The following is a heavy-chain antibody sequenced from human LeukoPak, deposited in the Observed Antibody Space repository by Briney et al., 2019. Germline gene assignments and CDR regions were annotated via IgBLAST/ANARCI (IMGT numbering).Heavy chain of an antibody. Sequence: ASVKVSCKASGYTFTSYYMHWVRQATGQGLEWMGWMNPNSGNTGYAQKFQGRVTMTRNTSISTAYMELSSLRSEDTAVYYCARGYDSSSNDAFDIWGQGTMVTVSS. J-gene: IGHJ3*02. CDR2: MNPNSGNT. D-gene: IGHD3-22*01. CDR3: ARGYDSSSNDAFDI. CDR1: GYTFTSYY. V-gene: IGHV1-8*02.